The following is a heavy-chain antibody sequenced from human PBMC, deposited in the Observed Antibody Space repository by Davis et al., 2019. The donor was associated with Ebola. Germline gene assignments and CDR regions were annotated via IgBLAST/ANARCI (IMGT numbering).Heavy chain of an antibody. J-gene: IGHJ4*02. CDR2: FSYGDNT. D-gene: IGHD4-17*01. CDR3: TGTNVTTSPFDF. Sequence: GSLRLSCTVSGASISSRSYYWGWIRQPPGKGLEWVGSFSYGDNTHYYNPSLKSRVTISVDTSKNQFSLRLSSLTAADTAVYYCTGTNVTTSPFDFWGQGTLVTVSS. CDR1: GASISSRSYY. V-gene: IGHV4-39*01.